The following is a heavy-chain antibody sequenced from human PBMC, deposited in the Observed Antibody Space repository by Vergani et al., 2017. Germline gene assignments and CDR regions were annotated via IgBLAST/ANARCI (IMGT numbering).Heavy chain of an antibody. D-gene: IGHD2-2*01. CDR3: ARYVGYCSSTSCYEHAFDI. V-gene: IGHV5-51*03. J-gene: IGHJ3*02. CDR2: IYPGDSDT. CDR1: GYSFTSYW. Sequence: EVQLVQSGAEVKKPGESLKISCKGSGYSFTSYWIGWVRQMPGKGLEWMGIIYPGDSDTRYSPSFQGQVTISADKSISTAYRQWSSLKASDTAMYYCARYVGYCSSTSCYEHAFDIWGQGTMVTVSS.